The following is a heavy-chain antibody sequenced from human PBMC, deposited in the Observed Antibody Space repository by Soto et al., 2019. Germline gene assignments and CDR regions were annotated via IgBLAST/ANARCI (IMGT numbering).Heavy chain of an antibody. CDR3: ATMGTPATGLYYFDY. D-gene: IGHD2-15*01. CDR2: IYHSGST. Sequence: PSETLSLTCAVSGDSINSDNWWSWVRQPPGKGLEWIGEIYHSGSTSYNPSLKSRVVISVDKSKNQFFLKVTSVTAADTAVYYCATMGTPATGLYYFDYWGQGTLVTVSS. J-gene: IGHJ4*02. V-gene: IGHV4-4*02. CDR1: GDSINSDNW.